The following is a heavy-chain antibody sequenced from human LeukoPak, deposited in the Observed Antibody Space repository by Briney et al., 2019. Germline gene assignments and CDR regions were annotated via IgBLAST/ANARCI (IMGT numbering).Heavy chain of an antibody. CDR1: GFTFSSYE. Sequence: GGSLRLSCAASGFTFSSYEMNWVRQAPGKGLEWVSYISSSGSTIYYADSVKGRLTISRDNAKNSLYLQMNSLRAEDTAVYYCAELGITMIGGIWGKGTTVTISS. CDR3: AELGITMIGGI. CDR2: ISSSGSTI. V-gene: IGHV3-48*03. D-gene: IGHD3-10*02. J-gene: IGHJ6*04.